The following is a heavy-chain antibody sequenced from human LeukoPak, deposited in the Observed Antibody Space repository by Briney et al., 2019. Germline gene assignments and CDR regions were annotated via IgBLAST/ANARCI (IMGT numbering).Heavy chain of an antibody. CDR1: GCSLSSYY. Sequence: SETLSLTCTVSGCSLSSYYWSWIRQPPGKGLEWIGYIYYSGSSNYNPSLKSRVTISVDTSKDQFSLKLSSVTAADTAVYYCARSSTVTTMVLAFDIWGQGTMVTVSS. V-gene: IGHV4-59*01. D-gene: IGHD4-17*01. CDR2: IYYSGSS. J-gene: IGHJ3*02. CDR3: ARSSTVTTMVLAFDI.